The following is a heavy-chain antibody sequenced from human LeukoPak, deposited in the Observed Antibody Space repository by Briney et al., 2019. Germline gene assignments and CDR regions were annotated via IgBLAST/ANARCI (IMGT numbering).Heavy chain of an antibody. CDR2: IYYSGGT. Sequence: SETLSLTCTVSGDSISRYYWSWIRQPPGKGLECIGYIYYSGGTDYNPSLKSRVTISVDTSKKQFSLMLRSVTAADTAVYYCARHVTISGPYDASDIWGQGTMVTVSP. CDR1: GDSISRYY. D-gene: IGHD5-24*01. V-gene: IGHV4-59*08. CDR3: ARHVTISGPYDASDI. J-gene: IGHJ3*02.